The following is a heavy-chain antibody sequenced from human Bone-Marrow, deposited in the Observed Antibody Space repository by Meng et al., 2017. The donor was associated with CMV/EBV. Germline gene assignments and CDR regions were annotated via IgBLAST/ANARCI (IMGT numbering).Heavy chain of an antibody. CDR1: GGTFSSYA. CDR3: ARGYCSSTSCYGGYYFDY. D-gene: IGHD2-2*01. CDR2: IIPIFGTA. J-gene: IGHJ4*02. V-gene: IGHV1-69*05. Sequence: SVKVSCKASGGTFSSYAISWVRQAPGQGLEWMGGIIPIFGTANYAQKFQGRVTITTDESTSTAYMELSSLRSEDTAVYYCARGYCSSTSCYGGYYFDYCGQGTLVTVSS.